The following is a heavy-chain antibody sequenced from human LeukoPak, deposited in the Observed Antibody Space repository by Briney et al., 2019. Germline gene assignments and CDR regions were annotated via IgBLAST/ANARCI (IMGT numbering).Heavy chain of an antibody. Sequence: SSETLSLTCTVSGASVSRYYGNWIRQSPGKGLEWIGYVYDSGSISFNPSLKSRVTISIDTSKNQFSLKMTSVTAADTAVYYCARGWSASSYFGYWGQGTLVTVSS. CDR1: GASVSRYY. CDR3: ARGWSASSYFGY. V-gene: IGHV4-59*02. J-gene: IGHJ4*02. CDR2: VYDSGSI. D-gene: IGHD6-6*01.